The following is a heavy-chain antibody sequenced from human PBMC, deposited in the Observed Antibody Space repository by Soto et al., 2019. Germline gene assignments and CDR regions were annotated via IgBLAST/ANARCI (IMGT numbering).Heavy chain of an antibody. J-gene: IGHJ5*02. V-gene: IGHV4-59*01. D-gene: IGHD6-13*01. CDR2: VYYTGTT. CDR1: GGSISSYF. Sequence: SETLSLTCTVSGGSISSYFYIWVRQPPGKGLEWIGSVYYTGTTDYNPSLKSRVTIPVDTSKTQFSLNLRSVTAADTAVYYCASGQQLVHIDWFDPWGQGTLVTVSS. CDR3: ASGQQLVHIDWFDP.